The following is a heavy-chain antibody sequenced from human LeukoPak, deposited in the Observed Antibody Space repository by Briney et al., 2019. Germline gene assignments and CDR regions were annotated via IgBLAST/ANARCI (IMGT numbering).Heavy chain of an antibody. D-gene: IGHD3-16*01. Sequence: GGSLRLSCAASGFTFSSHWMTWVRQAPGKGLDFVANLNQDGNVWNYVDSVRGRFTISRDNAKNSVHLQLNSLRVEDTAVYYCARDWGWTTFDSWGQGTLVAVSS. CDR3: ARDWGWTTFDS. V-gene: IGHV3-7*01. CDR1: GFTFSSHW. CDR2: LNQDGNVW. J-gene: IGHJ4*02.